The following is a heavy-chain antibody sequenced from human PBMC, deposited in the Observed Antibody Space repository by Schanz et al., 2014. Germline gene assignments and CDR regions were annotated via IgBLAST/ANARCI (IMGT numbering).Heavy chain of an antibody. CDR3: ARDRRRYCSTASCLRDNWFDP. CDR2: INPSGGST. CDR1: GYTFTTYY. J-gene: IGHJ5*02. D-gene: IGHD2-2*01. Sequence: QVQLLQSGAEVKKPGASMKVSCKASGYTFTTYYMLWVRQAPGQGLEWMGIINPSGGSTRYGQKFQGRVTMTRDTSTSTVYMELSSLRSEDTAVYYCARDRRRYCSTASCLRDNWFDPWGQGTLVIVSS. V-gene: IGHV1-46*01.